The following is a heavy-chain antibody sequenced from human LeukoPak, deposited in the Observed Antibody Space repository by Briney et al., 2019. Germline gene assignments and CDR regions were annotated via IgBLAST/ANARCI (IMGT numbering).Heavy chain of an antibody. Sequence: PGGSLRLSCAASGFTVSSNYMSWVRQAPGKGLEWVSSIYSGGSTYYADSVKGRYTISRHNPNTLCLQMNSLKTEDTAVYYCARIRLDYSETRIDSFDIWGQGTVVTVSS. CDR2: IYSGGST. CDR3: ARIRLDYSETRIDSFDI. V-gene: IGHV3-53*04. J-gene: IGHJ3*02. D-gene: IGHD3-22*01. CDR1: GFTVSSNY.